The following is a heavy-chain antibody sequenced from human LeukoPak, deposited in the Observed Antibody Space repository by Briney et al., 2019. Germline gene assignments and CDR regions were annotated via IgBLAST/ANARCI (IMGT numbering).Heavy chain of an antibody. Sequence: SGTLSLTCAVYGGSFSGYYWSWIRQPPRKGLEWIGEINHSGSTNYNPSLKSRVAISVDTSKNQFSLKLSSVTAADTAVYYCARERYYGSGSSYYFDYWGQGTLVTVSS. V-gene: IGHV4-34*01. D-gene: IGHD3-10*01. CDR2: INHSGST. J-gene: IGHJ4*02. CDR1: GGSFSGYY. CDR3: ARERYYGSGSSYYFDY.